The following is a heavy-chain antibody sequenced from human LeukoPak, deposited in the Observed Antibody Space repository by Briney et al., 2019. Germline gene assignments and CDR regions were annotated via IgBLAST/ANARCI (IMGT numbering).Heavy chain of an antibody. D-gene: IGHD3-10*01. CDR3: AKVWKGYGSGSYDVFYYYYMDV. CDR1: GFTFRNYG. V-gene: IGHV3-23*01. CDR2: ISGSGVTT. J-gene: IGHJ6*03. Sequence: GGSLRLSCAASGFTFRNYGMSWFRQAPGKGLEWVSAISGSGVTTYYADSVKGRFTISRDNSKNTLYLQMNSLRAEDTAVYYCAKVWKGYGSGSYDVFYYYYMDVWGKGTTVTISS.